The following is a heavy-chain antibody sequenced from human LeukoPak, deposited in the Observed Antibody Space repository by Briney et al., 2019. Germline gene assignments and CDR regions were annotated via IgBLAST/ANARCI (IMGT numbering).Heavy chain of an antibody. V-gene: IGHV1-2*02. CDR3: ASSITFGGVTLGDY. D-gene: IGHD3-16*01. J-gene: IGHJ4*02. Sequence: ASVKVSCKASGYTFTGYYIHWVRQAPGQGLEWMGWINPNSGGTNYAQKFQGRVTMTRDTSISTAYMELSRLRSDDTAVYYCASSITFGGVTLGDYWGQGTLATASS. CDR1: GYTFTGYY. CDR2: INPNSGGT.